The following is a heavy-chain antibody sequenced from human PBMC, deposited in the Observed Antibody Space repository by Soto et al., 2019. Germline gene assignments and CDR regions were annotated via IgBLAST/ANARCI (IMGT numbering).Heavy chain of an antibody. Sequence: ASVKVSCKASGYTFTGYYMHWVRQAPGQGLEWMGWINPNSGGTNYAQKFQGRVTTTRDTSISTAYMELSRLRSDDTAVYYCARGSSSGYYYYYGMDVWGQGTTVTVSS. J-gene: IGHJ6*02. CDR3: ARGSSSGYYYYYGMDV. CDR2: INPNSGGT. CDR1: GYTFTGYY. D-gene: IGHD6-6*01. V-gene: IGHV1-2*02.